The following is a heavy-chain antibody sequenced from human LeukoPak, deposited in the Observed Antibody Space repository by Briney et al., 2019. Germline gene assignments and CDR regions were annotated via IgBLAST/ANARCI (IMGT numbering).Heavy chain of an antibody. D-gene: IGHD3-22*01. CDR1: GYTFTGYY. CDR2: INPNSGGT. J-gene: IGHJ4*02. V-gene: IGHV1-2*02. CDR3: ARDYHPGYYDSSGPRYYFDY. Sequence: ASVKVSCKASGYTFTGYYMHWVRQAPGQGLEWMGWINPNSGGTNYAQKFQGRVTMTRDTSISTAYMELSRLRSDDTAVYYCARDYHPGYYDSSGPRYYFDYWGQGTLVTVSS.